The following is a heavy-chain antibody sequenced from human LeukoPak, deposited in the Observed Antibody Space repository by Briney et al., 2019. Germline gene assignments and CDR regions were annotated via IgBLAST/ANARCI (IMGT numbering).Heavy chain of an antibody. D-gene: IGHD6-19*01. CDR1: GGTFSSYA. V-gene: IGHV1-69*05. CDR3: ARDPPDSYSSGWYYFDY. CDR2: IIPIFGTA. J-gene: IGHJ4*02. Sequence: SVKVSCKASGGTFSSYAISWVRQAPGQGLEWMGRIIPIFGTANYAQKFQGRVTITTDGSTSTAYMELSSLRSEDTAVYYCARDPPDSYSSGWYYFDYWGQGTLVTVSS.